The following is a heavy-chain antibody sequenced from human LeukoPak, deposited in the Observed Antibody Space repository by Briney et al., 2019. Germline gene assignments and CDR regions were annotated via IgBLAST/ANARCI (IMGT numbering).Heavy chain of an antibody. CDR3: ARDDYGSGSWNDY. CDR2: IIWSGGST. CDR1: GFTFSSYA. J-gene: IGHJ4*02. D-gene: IGHD3-10*01. V-gene: IGHV3-20*04. Sequence: RPGGSLRLSCAVSGFTFSSYAMHWVRQAPGKGLEWVSGIIWSGGSTGYADSVKGRFTISRDNAKNSLYLQMNSLRAEDTALYYCARDDYGSGSWNDYWGQGTLVTVSS.